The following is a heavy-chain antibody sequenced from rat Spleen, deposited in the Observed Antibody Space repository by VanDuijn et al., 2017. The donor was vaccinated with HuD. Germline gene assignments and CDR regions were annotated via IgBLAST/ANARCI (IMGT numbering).Heavy chain of an antibody. CDR3: ARLDYPGVTDLDY. V-gene: IGHV5-29*01. CDR2: ISYDGSST. J-gene: IGHJ2*01. CDR1: GFTFRSYW. D-gene: IGHD1-4*01. Sequence: EVQLVETGGGLVQPGGSLKLSCVASGFTFRSYWMYWVRQSPKKGLEWVATISYDGSSTYYRDSVRGRFTISRDNAKSALYLQMGSLRSEDTATYYCARLDYPGVTDLDYWGQGVMVTVSS.